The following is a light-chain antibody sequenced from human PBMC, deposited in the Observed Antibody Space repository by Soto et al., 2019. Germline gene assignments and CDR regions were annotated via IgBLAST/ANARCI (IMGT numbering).Light chain of an antibody. CDR1: QSVDFN. Sequence: EIVLTQSPATLSVSPGDRFTLPCRAGQSVDFNLAWYQQKAGQAPRLLVYGASTKATDMPGRFSGRGSGTEFTLTINNLQSEDFAVYYCQQYRNWPRTFGQGTKVEIK. V-gene: IGKV3-15*01. CDR3: QQYRNWPRT. CDR2: GAS. J-gene: IGKJ1*01.